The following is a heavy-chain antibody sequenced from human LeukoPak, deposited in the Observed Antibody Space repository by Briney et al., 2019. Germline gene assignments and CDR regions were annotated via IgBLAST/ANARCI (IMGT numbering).Heavy chain of an antibody. CDR1: GHTFSSYY. CDR2: INPSGGST. D-gene: IGHD1-1*01. J-gene: IGHJ4*02. V-gene: IGHV1-46*04. CDR3: ARNVGSGFDY. Sequence: ASVKVSCKASGHTFSSYYIHWVRQAPGQGLEWRGFINPSGGSTSYAQNWQGRVTMTWDTSTSAVYMELSSLRSEDTAMYYCARNVGSGFDYWGQGTLVTVSS.